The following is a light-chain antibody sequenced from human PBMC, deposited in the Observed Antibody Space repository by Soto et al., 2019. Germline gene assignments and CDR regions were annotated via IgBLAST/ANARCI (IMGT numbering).Light chain of an antibody. CDR3: QQYESLPLT. CDR2: DAS. Sequence: DIQLTQSPSTLSTSVGDRVTITCRASQSISTRLAWYQQTPGKAPKLLIYDASSLESGVPSRFSGSGSGTEFTLTISNLQPDDFATYYCQQYESLPLTFGQGTRLENK. CDR1: QSISTR. V-gene: IGKV1-5*01. J-gene: IGKJ5*01.